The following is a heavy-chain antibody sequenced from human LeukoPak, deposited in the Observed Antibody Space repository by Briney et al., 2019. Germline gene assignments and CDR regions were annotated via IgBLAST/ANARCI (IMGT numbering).Heavy chain of an antibody. J-gene: IGHJ5*02. Sequence: SESLSLTCAVYGGSFSGYYWSWIRQPPGKGLEWIGEINHSGSTNYNASLKSRVTISVDTSKNQFSLRLSSVTAADTAVYYCAPRGDIEHSYGYGKWFDPWGQGTRVTVSS. V-gene: IGHV4-34*01. CDR2: INHSGST. CDR3: APRGDIEHSYGYGKWFDP. CDR1: GGSFSGYY. D-gene: IGHD5-18*01.